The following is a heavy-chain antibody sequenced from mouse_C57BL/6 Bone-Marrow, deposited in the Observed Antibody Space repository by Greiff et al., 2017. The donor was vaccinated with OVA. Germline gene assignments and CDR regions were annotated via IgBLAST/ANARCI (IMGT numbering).Heavy chain of an antibody. CDR2: IWSGGST. V-gene: IGHV2-2*01. CDR1: GFSLTSYG. Sequence: VQLQQSGPGLVQPSQSLSITCTVSGFSLTSYGVHWVRQSPGKGLEWLGVIWSGGSTDYNAAFISRLSISKDNSKSQVFFKMNSLQADDTAIYCCASYMVTTGGYAMDYWGQGTSVTASS. CDR3: ASYMVTTGGYAMDY. D-gene: IGHD2-2*01. J-gene: IGHJ4*01.